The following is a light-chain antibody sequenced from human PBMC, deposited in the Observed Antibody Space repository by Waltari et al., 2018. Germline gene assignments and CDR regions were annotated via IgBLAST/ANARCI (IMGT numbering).Light chain of an antibody. CDR1: QSVRSD. Sequence: ETVMTQSPATLSVAPGERATLSCRASQSVRSDLAWYQRRPGQAPRLLIYGASTRATGSPARFSGSGSGTEFTLTISSLQSEDSAVYYCQQYNNWPPEYTFGQGTKLEIK. V-gene: IGKV3-15*01. J-gene: IGKJ2*01. CDR2: GAS. CDR3: QQYNNWPPEYT.